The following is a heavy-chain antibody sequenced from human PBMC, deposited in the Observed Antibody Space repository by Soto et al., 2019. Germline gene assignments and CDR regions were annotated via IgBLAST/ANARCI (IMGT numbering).Heavy chain of an antibody. D-gene: IGHD3-22*01. CDR3: ARAEGYDSSGYYHDAFDI. V-gene: IGHV4-30-4*01. CDR2: IYYSGST. J-gene: IGHJ3*02. Sequence: SSETLSLTCTVSGGSISSGDYYWSWIRQPPGKGLEWIGYIYYSGSTYYNPSLKSRVTISVDTSKNQFSLKLSSVTAADTAVYYCARAEGYDSSGYYHDAFDIWGQGTMVTV. CDR1: GGSISSGDYY.